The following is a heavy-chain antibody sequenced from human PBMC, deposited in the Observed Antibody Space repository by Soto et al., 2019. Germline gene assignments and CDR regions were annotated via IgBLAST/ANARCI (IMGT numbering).Heavy chain of an antibody. V-gene: IGHV5-51*01. CDR1: GYSFSGYW. CDR3: ARRPRITGISDPFDY. D-gene: IGHD1-20*01. J-gene: IGHJ4*02. Sequence: PGESLKISCKGSGYSFSGYWIGWVRQMPGKGLEWMGVIYPGDSDTRYSQSFQGQVTISADKSISTAYLQWSSLKASDTAMYYCARRPRITGISDPFDYWGQGTLVTVSS. CDR2: IYPGDSDT.